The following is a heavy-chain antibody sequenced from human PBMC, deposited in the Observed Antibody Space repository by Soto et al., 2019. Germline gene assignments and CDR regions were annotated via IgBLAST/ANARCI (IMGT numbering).Heavy chain of an antibody. CDR1: GYTLTDYY. CDR2: INPKSGGS. Sequence: QVQLVQSGAEVKEPGASVKVSCKASGYTLTDYYMHWVRQAPRQGLEWMGGINPKSGGSKSALLFQGRVTMTRDISISTVYMEVRSLRFDDPAVYYCARVKEISDYCNFDLWGRGTLVTVAA. CDR3: ARVKEISDYCNFDL. V-gene: IGHV1-2*02. J-gene: IGHJ2*01. D-gene: IGHD3-10*01.